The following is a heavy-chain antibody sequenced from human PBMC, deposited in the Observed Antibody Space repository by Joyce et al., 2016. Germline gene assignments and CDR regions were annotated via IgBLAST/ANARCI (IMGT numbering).Heavy chain of an antibody. J-gene: IGHJ6*02. Sequence: EEHLAESGGGLVQPGGSLRLSCAASGFNLRTYAMNWVRRAPGKGREVLARIDQSGNTICDAESVKGRFTISRDTAKNSLFLQMNSLRVDDTAVYYCAEDRGATGYGMNVWGQGTTVIVSS. CDR3: AEDRGATGYGMNV. CDR1: GFNLRTYA. CDR2: IDQSGNTI. V-gene: IGHV3-48*01. D-gene: IGHD5-12*01.